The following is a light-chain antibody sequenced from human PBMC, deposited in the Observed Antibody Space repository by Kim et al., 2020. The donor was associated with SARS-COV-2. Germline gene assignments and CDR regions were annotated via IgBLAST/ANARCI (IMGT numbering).Light chain of an antibody. CDR3: QQYNNWPPLT. CDR2: GAS. J-gene: IGKJ4*01. CDR1: QSVSSN. Sequence: STGGRATLSCRASQSVSSNLAWYQQKPGQAPRLLIYGASTRATGIPARFSGSGSGTEFTLTISSLQSEDFAVYYCQQYNNWPPLTFGGGTKVEIK. V-gene: IGKV3-15*01.